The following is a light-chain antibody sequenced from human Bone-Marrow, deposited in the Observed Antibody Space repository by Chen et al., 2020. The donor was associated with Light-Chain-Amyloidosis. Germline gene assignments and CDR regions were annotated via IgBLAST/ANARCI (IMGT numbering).Light chain of an antibody. CDR2: RDT. J-gene: IGLJ2*01. CDR1: DLPTKY. V-gene: IGLV3-25*03. Sequence: SYELTQPPSVSVSPGQTARLTCSGDDLPTKYAYWYQQKPGQAPGLVIHRDTERPSGISERFSGSSSGTTATLTISGVQAEDEADYHCQSADSSGTYEVIFGGGTKLTVL. CDR3: QSADSSGTYEVI.